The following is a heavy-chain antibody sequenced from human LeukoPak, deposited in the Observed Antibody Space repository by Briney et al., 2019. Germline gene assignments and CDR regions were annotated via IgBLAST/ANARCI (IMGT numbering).Heavy chain of an antibody. CDR2: IKSKTDGGTT. Sequence: GGSLRLSCTASGFTFNNAWMTWVRQAPGQGLEWVGRIKSKTDGGTTDYAASVKGRFTISRDDSKNMLYLQMNSLETEDSALYYCSKGAYGDYHFDCWGQGTLVSVSS. CDR3: SKGAYGDYHFDC. V-gene: IGHV3-15*01. J-gene: IGHJ4*02. CDR1: GFTFNNAW. D-gene: IGHD4-17*01.